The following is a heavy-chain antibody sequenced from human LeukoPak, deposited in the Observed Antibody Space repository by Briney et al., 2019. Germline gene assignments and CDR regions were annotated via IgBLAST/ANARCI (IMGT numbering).Heavy chain of an antibody. D-gene: IGHD3-16*01. J-gene: IGHJ6*03. V-gene: IGHV4-34*01. CDR2: INHSGST. CDR3: ARDGVYYYYMDV. Sequence: PSETLSLTCAVYGGSFSGYYWSWIRQPPGKGLEWIGEINHSGSTNYNPSLKSRVTISVDTSKNQFSLKLSSVTAADTAVYYCARDGVYYYYMDVWGKGTTVTVSS. CDR1: GGSFSGYY.